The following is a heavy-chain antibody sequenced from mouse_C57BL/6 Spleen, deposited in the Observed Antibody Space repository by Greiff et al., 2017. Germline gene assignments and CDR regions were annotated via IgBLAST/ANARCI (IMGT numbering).Heavy chain of an antibody. J-gene: IGHJ4*01. V-gene: IGHV1-54*01. CDR2: INPGSGGT. CDR3: ARSGDDYEVDY. Sequence: VKLQESGAELVRPGTSVKVSCKASGYAFTNYLIEWVKQRPGQGLEWIGVINPGSGGTNYNEKFKGKATLTADKSSSTAYMQLSSLTSEDSAVYFCARSGDDYEVDYWGQGTSVTVSS. D-gene: IGHD2-4*01. CDR1: GYAFTNYL.